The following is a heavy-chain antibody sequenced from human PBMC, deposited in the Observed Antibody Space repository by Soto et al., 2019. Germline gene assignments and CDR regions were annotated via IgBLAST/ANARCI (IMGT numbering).Heavy chain of an antibody. J-gene: IGHJ3*02. CDR1: GYTFSNYA. V-gene: IGHV1-3*01. CDR3: ARSYYDLLTGYSQDGFDI. Sequence: GASVKVSCKASGYTFSNYAMHWVRQAPGERLEWMGWINAGNGNTKYSQKFQGRVTITRDTSASTAYMDLSSLRSEDTAVYYCARSYYDLLTGYSQDGFDIWGQGTVVTVSS. CDR2: INAGNGNT. D-gene: IGHD3-9*01.